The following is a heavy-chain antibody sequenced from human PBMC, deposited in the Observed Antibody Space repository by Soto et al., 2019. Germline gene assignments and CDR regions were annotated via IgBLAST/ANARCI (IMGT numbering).Heavy chain of an antibody. CDR2: INPSGGST. Sequence: ASVKVSCKASGYTFTSYYMHWVRQAPGRGLEWMGIINPSGGSTSYAQKFQGRVTMTRDTSTSTVYMELSSLRSEDTAVYYCARVGYYYGSGSYYPTFDYWGQGTLVTV. CDR3: ARVGYYYGSGSYYPTFDY. V-gene: IGHV1-46*01. J-gene: IGHJ4*02. D-gene: IGHD3-10*01. CDR1: GYTFTSYY.